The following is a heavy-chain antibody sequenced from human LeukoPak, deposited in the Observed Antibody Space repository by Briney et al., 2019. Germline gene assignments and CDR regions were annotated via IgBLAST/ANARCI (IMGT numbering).Heavy chain of an antibody. CDR3: AREMATAGPFDY. CDR2: IIPIFGTA. V-gene: IGHV1-69*01. Sequence: AASVKVSCKASGGTFSSYAISWVRQAPGQGLEWKGGIIPIFGTANYAQKFQGRVTITADESTSTAYMELSSLRSEDTAVYYCAREMATAGPFDYWGQGTLVTVSS. D-gene: IGHD5-24*01. CDR1: GGTFSSYA. J-gene: IGHJ4*02.